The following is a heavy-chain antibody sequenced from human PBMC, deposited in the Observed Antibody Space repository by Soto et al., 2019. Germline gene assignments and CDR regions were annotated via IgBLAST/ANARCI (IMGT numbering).Heavy chain of an antibody. V-gene: IGHV1-69*02. CDR1: GGTFSSYT. D-gene: IGHD6-19*01. Sequence: QVQLVQSGAEVKKPGSSVKVSCKASGGTFSSYTISWVRQAPGQGLEWMGRIIPILGIANDAQKFQGRVTITADKATSTAYMERSSLRSEDTAVYYCARARIPIGGWYFAFDIWCQGTMVTVSS. CDR2: IIPILGIA. CDR3: ARARIPIGGWYFAFDI. J-gene: IGHJ3*02.